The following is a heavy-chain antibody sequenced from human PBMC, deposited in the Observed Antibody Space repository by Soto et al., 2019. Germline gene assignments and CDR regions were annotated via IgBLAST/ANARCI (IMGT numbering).Heavy chain of an antibody. J-gene: IGHJ4*02. D-gene: IGHD2-2*02. CDR2: ISYDGSNK. CDR3: AKDLGCCYISGFDY. Sequence: GGSLRLSCAASGFTFSSYGMHWVRQAPGKGLEWVAVISYDGSNKYYADSVKGRFTISRDNSKNTLYLQMNSLRAEDTAVYYCAKDLGCCYISGFDYWGQGTLVTVSS. CDR1: GFTFSSYG. V-gene: IGHV3-30*18.